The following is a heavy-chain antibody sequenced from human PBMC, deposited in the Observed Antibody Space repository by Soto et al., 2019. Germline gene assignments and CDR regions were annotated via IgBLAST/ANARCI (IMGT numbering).Heavy chain of an antibody. D-gene: IGHD1-26*01. J-gene: IGHJ6*03. V-gene: IGHV3-30*18. CDR3: AKSYRNYYYYYMDV. CDR2: ISYDGSNK. CDR1: GFTFSSYG. Sequence: GGSLRLSCAASGFTFSSYGMHWVRQAPGKGLEWVAVISYDGSNKYYADSVKGRFTISRDNSKNTLYLQMNSLRAEDTAVYYCAKSYRNYYYYYMDVWGKGTTVTVSS.